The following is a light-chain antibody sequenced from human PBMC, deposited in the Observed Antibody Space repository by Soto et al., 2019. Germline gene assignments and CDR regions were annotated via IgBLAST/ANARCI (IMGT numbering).Light chain of an antibody. Sequence: QSVLTQPPSASGTPGQRVTISCSGSSSNIGNNNVNWYQQLPGTAPKLLIYSSNQRPSGVPDRFSGAKSGTSASLASSGLHAEDEADYCCVAWDDILNGLVFGGGTKLTVL. CDR1: SSNIGNNN. J-gene: IGLJ2*01. CDR2: SSN. V-gene: IGLV1-44*01. CDR3: VAWDDILNGLV.